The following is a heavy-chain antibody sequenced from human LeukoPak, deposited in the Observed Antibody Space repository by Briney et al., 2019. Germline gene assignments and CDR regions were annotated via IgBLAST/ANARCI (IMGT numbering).Heavy chain of an antibody. J-gene: IGHJ4*02. Sequence: ASVKVSCKASGYTFTGYYMHWVRQAPGQGLEWMGWINPNSGGTNYAQKFQGRVTMTRDTSISTAYMELSRLRSDDTAVYYCARGGYYYDSSGYYSEDYWGQGTLVTVSS. CDR1: GYTFTGYY. CDR3: ARGGYYYDSSGYYSEDY. D-gene: IGHD3-22*01. CDR2: INPNSGGT. V-gene: IGHV1-2*02.